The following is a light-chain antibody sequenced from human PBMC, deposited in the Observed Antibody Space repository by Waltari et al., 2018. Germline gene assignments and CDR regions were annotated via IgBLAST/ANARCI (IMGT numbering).Light chain of an antibody. Sequence: QSVLTQPPSVSGAPGQRVTISCTGSGSNIGAGYDTPCYQQLPGKTPRLLSYGVNTRPVGVPDRFFGSQSGTSASLAITGLQAEDEGDYYCQSYDTSLSVVFGGGTKLTVL. CDR2: GVN. CDR3: QSYDTSLSVV. J-gene: IGLJ2*01. CDR1: GSNIGAGYD. V-gene: IGLV1-40*01.